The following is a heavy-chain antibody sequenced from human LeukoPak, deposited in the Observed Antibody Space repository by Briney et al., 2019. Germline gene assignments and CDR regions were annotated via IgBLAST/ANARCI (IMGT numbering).Heavy chain of an antibody. Sequence: ASVKVSCKASGYTFTGYYMHWVRQVPGQGLEWMGWINPNSGGTNYAQKFQGRVTMTRDTSISTAYMELSRLRSDDTAVYYCARESAIAAALDYWGQGTLVTVSS. V-gene: IGHV1-2*02. J-gene: IGHJ4*02. CDR3: ARESAIAAALDY. CDR2: INPNSGGT. D-gene: IGHD6-13*01. CDR1: GYTFTGYY.